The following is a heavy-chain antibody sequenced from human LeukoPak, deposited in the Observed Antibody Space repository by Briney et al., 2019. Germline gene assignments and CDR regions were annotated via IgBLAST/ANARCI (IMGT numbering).Heavy chain of an antibody. Sequence: GGSLRLSCAASGFTFSSNAMSWARQAPGKGLEWVSAISGGGGGTYYADSVKGRFTISRDNSKTTLYLQLNSLRAEDTAVYYCAKDLSSGYYPFDYWGQGTLVTVSS. V-gene: IGHV3-23*01. CDR1: GFTFSSNA. D-gene: IGHD3-22*01. CDR2: ISGGGGGT. J-gene: IGHJ4*02. CDR3: AKDLSSGYYPFDY.